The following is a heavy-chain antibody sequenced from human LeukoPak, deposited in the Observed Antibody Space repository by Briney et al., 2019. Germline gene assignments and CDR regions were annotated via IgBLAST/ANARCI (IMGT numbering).Heavy chain of an antibody. CDR3: TTERRIAAAGTFDY. CDR1: GFTFSDAW. V-gene: IGHV3-15*01. J-gene: IGHJ4*02. CDR2: IKSKTDGGTT. Sequence: PGGSLRLSCAASGFTFSDAWMSWVRQAPGKGLEWVGRIKSKTDGGTTDYAAPVKGRFAISRDDSKNTLYLQMNSLKTEDTAVYYCTTERRIAAAGTFDYWGQGTLVTVSS. D-gene: IGHD6-13*01.